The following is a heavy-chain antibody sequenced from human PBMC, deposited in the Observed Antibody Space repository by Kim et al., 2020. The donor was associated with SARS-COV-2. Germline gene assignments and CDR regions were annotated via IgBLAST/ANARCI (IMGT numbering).Heavy chain of an antibody. D-gene: IGHD3-9*01. V-gene: IGHV1-8*01. CDR1: GYTFTSYD. CDR3: ARAPHYDILTGYYDFDY. J-gene: IGHJ4*02. Sequence: ASVKVSCKASGYTFTSYDINWVRQATGQGLEWMGWMNPNSGNTGYAQKFQGRVTMTRNTSISTAYMELSSLRSEDTAVYYCARAPHYDILTGYYDFDYWGQGTLVTVSS. CDR2: MNPNSGNT.